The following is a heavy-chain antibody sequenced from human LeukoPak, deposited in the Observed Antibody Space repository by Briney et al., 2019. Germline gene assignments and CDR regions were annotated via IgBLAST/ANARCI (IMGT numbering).Heavy chain of an antibody. CDR1: GFTFSSYD. J-gene: IGHJ4*02. V-gene: IGHV3-48*01. D-gene: IGHD3-3*01. CDR3: AKELWEGSGYVDY. CDR2: ISSSGSTM. Sequence: GGSLRLSCAASGFTFSSYDMSWVRQAPGKGLEWISYISSSGSTMYYADSVKGRFTISRDNSKNMVSLQMNNLKAEDTALYYCAKELWEGSGYVDYWGQGILVTVSS.